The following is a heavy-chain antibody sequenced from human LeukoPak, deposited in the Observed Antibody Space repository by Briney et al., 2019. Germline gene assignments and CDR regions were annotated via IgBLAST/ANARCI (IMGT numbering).Heavy chain of an antibody. Sequence: GGSLRFSCVASGCTFNIYVMTWVRQAPGKGLEWVSAIRGSGDSTYYADSVKGRFTISRDNSKNTVFLQMNSLRAEDTAVYYCAKWDAYRESWGQGTLVTVSS. CDR1: GCTFNIYV. CDR2: IRGSGDST. V-gene: IGHV3-23*01. D-gene: IGHD3-16*01. CDR3: AKWDAYRES. J-gene: IGHJ5*02.